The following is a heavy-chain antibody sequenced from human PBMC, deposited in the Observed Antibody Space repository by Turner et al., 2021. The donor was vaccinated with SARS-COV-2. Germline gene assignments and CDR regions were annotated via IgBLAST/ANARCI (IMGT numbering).Heavy chain of an antibody. Sequence: QVQLVESGGGVVRPGRSLSLSCAASGFTFSSYGMHWVRQAPGKGLEWVAVIWYAGSYKYYADSVKGRFTISRDNSKNTLYLQMNSLRAEDTALYYCARDGGTGTTFPFFDYWGQGTLATVSS. CDR2: IWYAGSYK. J-gene: IGHJ4*02. CDR3: ARDGGTGTTFPFFDY. V-gene: IGHV3-33*01. D-gene: IGHD1-7*01. CDR1: GFTFSSYG.